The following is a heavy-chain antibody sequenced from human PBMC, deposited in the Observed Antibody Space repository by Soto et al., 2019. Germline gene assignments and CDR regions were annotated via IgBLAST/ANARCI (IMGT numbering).Heavy chain of an antibody. D-gene: IGHD3-10*01. Sequence: QVQLVQSGAEVKKPGASVKVSCKASGYTFTSYDINWVRQATGQGLEWMGWMNPNSGKTGYAQKFQGRVTMTRNTSISTAYMELSRLGSEDTDVYYCARYVVRGVRDGMDVWGQATTVTVSS. J-gene: IGHJ6*02. V-gene: IGHV1-8*01. CDR2: MNPNSGKT. CDR1: GYTFTSYD. CDR3: ARYVVRGVRDGMDV.